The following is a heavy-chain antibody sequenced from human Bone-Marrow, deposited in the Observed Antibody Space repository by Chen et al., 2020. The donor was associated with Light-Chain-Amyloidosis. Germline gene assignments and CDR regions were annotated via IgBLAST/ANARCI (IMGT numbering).Heavy chain of an antibody. Sequence: QVQLQESGPGLVKPSGTLSLTCAVSGGPISSSNWWSWVRQPPGKGLEWIGEIYHSGSTNYNPSLKSRVTISVDKSKNQFSLKLSSMTAADTAVYYCARAVRIAARRAGGYYGMDVWGQGTTVTVSS. V-gene: IGHV4-4*02. CDR1: GGPISSSNW. CDR2: IYHSGST. D-gene: IGHD6-6*01. CDR3: ARAVRIAARRAGGYYGMDV. J-gene: IGHJ6*02.